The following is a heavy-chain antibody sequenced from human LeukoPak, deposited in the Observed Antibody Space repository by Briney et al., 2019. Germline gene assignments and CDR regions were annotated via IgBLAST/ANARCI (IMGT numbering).Heavy chain of an antibody. Sequence: KSGGSLRLSCAASGFTFSDYYMSWIRQAPGKGREGVSYISSSGSTIYYADSVKGRFTLSRDNAKNSLYLQMNSLRAEDTAVYYCAKEGTASKPSDLDYWGQGTLVTVSS. CDR1: GFTFSDYY. D-gene: IGHD1/OR15-1a*01. CDR2: ISSSGSTI. CDR3: AKEGTASKPSDLDY. V-gene: IGHV3-11*04. J-gene: IGHJ4*02.